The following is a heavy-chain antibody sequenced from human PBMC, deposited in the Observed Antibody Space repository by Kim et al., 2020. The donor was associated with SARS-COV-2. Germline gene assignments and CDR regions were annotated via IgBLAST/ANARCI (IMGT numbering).Heavy chain of an antibody. V-gene: IGHV1-69*13. CDR3: ASPSRSITGTSTRFDY. CDR2: IIPIFGTA. J-gene: IGHJ4*02. CDR1: GGTFSSYA. Sequence: SVKVSCKASGGTFSSYAISWVRQAPGQGLEWMGGIIPIFGTANYAQKFQGRVTITADESTSTAYMELSSLRSEDTAVYYCASPSRSITGTSTRFDYWGQGNLVTVSS. D-gene: IGHD1-20*01.